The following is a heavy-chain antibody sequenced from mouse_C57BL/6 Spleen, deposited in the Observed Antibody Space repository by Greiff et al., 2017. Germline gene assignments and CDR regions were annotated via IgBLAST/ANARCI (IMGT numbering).Heavy chain of an antibody. CDR2: ISSGGSYT. CDR1: GFTFSSYG. CDR3: ASYYDSPLDY. V-gene: IGHV5-6*01. Sequence: EVKLQESGGDLVKPGGSLKLSCAASGFTFSSYGMSWVRQTPDKRLEWVATISSGGSYTYYPDSVKGRFPISSANAKNTLYLQMSSLKSEDTAMYYCASYYDSPLDYGGQGTALTVSA. J-gene: IGHJ2*01. D-gene: IGHD2-4*01.